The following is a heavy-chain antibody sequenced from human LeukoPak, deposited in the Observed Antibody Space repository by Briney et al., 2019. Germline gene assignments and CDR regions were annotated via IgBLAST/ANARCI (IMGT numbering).Heavy chain of an antibody. Sequence: GGSLGLSCAASGFTVSSNYMSWVRQAPGKGLEWVSVIYSGGSTYYADSVKGRFTISKNTLYLQMNSLRAEDTAVYYCARSKGTYYYYGMDVWGQGTTVTVSS. D-gene: IGHD3-3*01. CDR1: GFTVSSNY. CDR3: ARSKGTYYYYGMDV. CDR2: IYSGGST. V-gene: IGHV3-66*01. J-gene: IGHJ6*02.